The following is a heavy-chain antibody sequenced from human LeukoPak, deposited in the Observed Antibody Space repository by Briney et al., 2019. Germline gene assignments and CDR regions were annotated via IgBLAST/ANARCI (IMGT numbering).Heavy chain of an antibody. CDR3: ARVSYCSSVSCYILDY. CDR2: IRGNGDST. V-gene: IGHV3-64*01. D-gene: IGHD2-2*02. J-gene: IGHJ4*02. CDR1: GFTFSNYA. Sequence: GGSLRLSCAASGFTFSNYAMDWVRQAPGKGLEYVSSIRGNGDSTNYANSVKGGFTISRDNSKNTLYLQMGSLRAEDMAVYYCARVSYCSSVSCYILDYWGQGALVTVSS.